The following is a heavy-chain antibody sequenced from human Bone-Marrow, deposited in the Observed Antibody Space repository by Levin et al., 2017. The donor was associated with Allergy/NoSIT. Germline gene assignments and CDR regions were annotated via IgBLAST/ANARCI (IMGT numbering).Heavy chain of an antibody. CDR3: ARERVELPYYYFDY. CDR1: GGSISSGGYY. D-gene: IGHD1-7*01. J-gene: IGHJ4*02. V-gene: IGHV4-31*03. CDR2: IYYSGST. Sequence: PSETLSLTCTVSGGSISSGGYYWSWIRQHPGKGLEWIGYIYYSGSTYYNPSLKSRVTISVDTSKNQFSLKLSSVTAADTAVYYCARERVELPYYYFDYWGQGTLVTVSS.